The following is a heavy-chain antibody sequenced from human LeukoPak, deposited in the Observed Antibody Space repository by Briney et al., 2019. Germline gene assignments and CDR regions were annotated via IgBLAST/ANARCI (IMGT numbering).Heavy chain of an antibody. CDR2: IYTDGTT. J-gene: IGHJ3*02. V-gene: IGHV4-61*02. CDR3: ARGYDILTGDAFDI. Sequence: PSETLSLTCTVSGDSLTSGVYYWTWIRQPAGKGLDWIGRIYTDGTTNYNPSLKSRVTISIDTSKNQFSLKLNSVSAADSAVYYCARGYDILTGDAFDIWGQGTMVTVSS. D-gene: IGHD3-9*01. CDR1: GDSLTSGVYY.